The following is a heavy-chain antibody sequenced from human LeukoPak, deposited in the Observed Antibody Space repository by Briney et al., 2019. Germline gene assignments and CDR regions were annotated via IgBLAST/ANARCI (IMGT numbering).Heavy chain of an antibody. J-gene: IGHJ4*02. Sequence: PSETLSLTCAVYGGSFSGYYWSWIRQPPGKGLEWIGEINHSGSTNYNPSLKSRVTISVDTSKNQFSLKLTSVTAGDTAVYYCARGETHLTFPVWGQGTLVTVSS. CDR2: INHSGST. V-gene: IGHV4-34*01. CDR3: ARGETHLTFPV. CDR1: GGSFSGYY. D-gene: IGHD4/OR15-4a*01.